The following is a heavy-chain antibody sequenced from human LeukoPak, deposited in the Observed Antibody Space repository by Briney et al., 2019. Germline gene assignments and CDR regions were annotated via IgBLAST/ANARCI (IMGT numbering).Heavy chain of an antibody. J-gene: IGHJ4*02. CDR1: GYTFSGYA. Sequence: PGGPLRLSCAASGYTFSGYAMSWVRQAPGKGLEWVSAIIGSGDTTYYAASVKGRLTISRDNSKNTLYLQMNSLRAEDTAVYYCAKVTGGDMITYGGLDYWGQGTLVTVSS. CDR2: IIGSGDTT. CDR3: AKVTGGDMITYGGLDY. D-gene: IGHD3-16*01. V-gene: IGHV3-23*01.